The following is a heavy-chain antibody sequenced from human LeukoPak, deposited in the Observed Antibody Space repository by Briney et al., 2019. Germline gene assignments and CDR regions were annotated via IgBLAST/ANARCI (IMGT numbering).Heavy chain of an antibody. CDR1: GFTFSTFD. CDR3: ARAGQWFSDAYDI. Sequence: TGGSLRLSCAASGFTFSTFDMHWVRQGTGKGLEWVSCIGTAGDTHYPESLKSRFTISRENAKNSLYLQMSSLRAGDTAVSYCARAGQWFSDAYDIWGQGTMVTVSS. J-gene: IGHJ3*02. V-gene: IGHV3-13*01. CDR2: IGTAGDT. D-gene: IGHD3-10*01.